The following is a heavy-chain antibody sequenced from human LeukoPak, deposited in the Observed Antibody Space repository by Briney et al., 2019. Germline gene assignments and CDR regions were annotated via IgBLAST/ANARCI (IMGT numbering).Heavy chain of an antibody. CDR2: ISAYNGNT. CDR1: GYTFTSYG. CDR3: ARVWQYDWFDP. D-gene: IGHD6-19*01. Sequence: EASVNLSCKASGYTFTSYGISWVRQAPGQGLEWMGWISAYNGNTNYAQKLQGRVTMTTVTSTGTAYMELRSLRSDDTAVYYRARVWQYDWFDPWGQGTLVTVSS. V-gene: IGHV1-18*01. J-gene: IGHJ5*02.